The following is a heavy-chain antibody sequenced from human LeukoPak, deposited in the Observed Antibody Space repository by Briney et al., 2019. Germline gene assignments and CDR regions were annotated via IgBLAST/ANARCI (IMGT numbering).Heavy chain of an antibody. J-gene: IGHJ5*02. CDR2: IYYSGST. V-gene: IGHV4-31*03. D-gene: IGHD6-13*01. CDR3: ARGEQQLPWFDP. CDR1: GGSISSGGYY. Sequence: SQTLSLTCTVSGGSISSGGYYWSWIRQHPGKGLEWIGYIYYSGSTYYNPSLKSRVTISVDTSKNQFSLKLSSVTAADTAVYYFARGEQQLPWFDPWGQGTLVTVSS.